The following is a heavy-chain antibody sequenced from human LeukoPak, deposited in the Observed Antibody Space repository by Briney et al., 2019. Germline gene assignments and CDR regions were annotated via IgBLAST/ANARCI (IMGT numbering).Heavy chain of an antibody. V-gene: IGHV3-74*01. D-gene: IGHD5-12*01. CDR2: ISRDGSTT. CDR1: GFTPSSYW. CDR3: ARVRLRSGYDTIDY. Sequence: GGSLRLSCAASGFTPSSYWMDWVRQAPGIGLVWVAGISRDGSTTTYAGSVKGRFTISRDNAKNTLYLQMNSLRAEDTAVYYCARVRLRSGYDTIDYWGQGTLVTVSS. J-gene: IGHJ4*02.